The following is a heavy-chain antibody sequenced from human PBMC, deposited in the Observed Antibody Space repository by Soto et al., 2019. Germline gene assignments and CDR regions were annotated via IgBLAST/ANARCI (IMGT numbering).Heavy chain of an antibody. CDR3: ARYGVFKQQLVRGWFDP. D-gene: IGHD6-13*01. J-gene: IGHJ5*02. Sequence: ASVKVSCKASGYTFTSYGISWVRQAPGQGLEWMGWISAYNGNTNYAQKLQGRVTMTTDTSTSTAYMELRSLRSDDTAVYYCARYGVFKQQLVRGWFDPWGQGTLVTVSS. CDR1: GYTFTSYG. CDR2: ISAYNGNT. V-gene: IGHV1-18*01.